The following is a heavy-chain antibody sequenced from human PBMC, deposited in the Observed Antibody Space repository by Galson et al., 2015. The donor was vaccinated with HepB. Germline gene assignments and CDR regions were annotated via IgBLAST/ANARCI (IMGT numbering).Heavy chain of an antibody. J-gene: IGHJ4*02. V-gene: IGHV1-69*13. CDR1: GYTFTSYG. CDR3: ARGSSGWYGPFGY. CDR2: IIPIFGTA. Sequence: SVKVSCKASGYTFTSYGISWVRQAPGQGLEWMGGIIPIFGTANYAQKFQGRVTITADESTSTAYMELSSLRSEDTAVYYCARGSSGWYGPFGYWGQGTLVTVSS. D-gene: IGHD6-19*01.